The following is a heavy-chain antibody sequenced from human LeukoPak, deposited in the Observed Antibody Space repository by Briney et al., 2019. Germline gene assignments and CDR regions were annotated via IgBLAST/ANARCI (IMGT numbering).Heavy chain of an antibody. CDR2: ISSSGSTI. J-gene: IGHJ4*02. Sequence: PGGSLRLSCAASGFTFSIHAIHWVRQAPGKGLEWVSYISSSGSTIYYADSVKGRFTISRDNAKNSLYLQMNSLRAEDTAVYYCARGGSWYTKYYFDYWGQGTLVTVSS. V-gene: IGHV3-48*03. CDR1: GFTFSIHA. CDR3: ARGGSWYTKYYFDY. D-gene: IGHD6-13*01.